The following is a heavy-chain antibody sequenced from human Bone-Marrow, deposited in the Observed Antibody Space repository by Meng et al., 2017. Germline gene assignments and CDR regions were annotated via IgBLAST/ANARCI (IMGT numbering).Heavy chain of an antibody. CDR2: IYSGGST. CDR3: ARLFSYYYYGMDV. CDR1: GFTFSSYW. V-gene: IGHV3-53*01. J-gene: IGHJ6*02. D-gene: IGHD3-10*02. Sequence: GESLKISCAASGFTFSSYWMSWVRQAPGKGLEWVSVIYSGGSTYYADSVKGRFTTSRDNSKNTLYLQMNSLRAEDTAVYYCARLFSYYYYGMDVWGQGTTVTVSS.